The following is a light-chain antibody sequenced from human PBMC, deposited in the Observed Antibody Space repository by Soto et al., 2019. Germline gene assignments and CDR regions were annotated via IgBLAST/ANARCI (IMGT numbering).Light chain of an antibody. CDR2: EVS. CDR1: SSDVGGYNY. V-gene: IGLV2-8*01. J-gene: IGLJ2*01. CDR3: SSYAGSKV. Sequence: QSALTQPPSASGSPGQSVTISCIGISSDVGGYNYVSWYQQHPGKAPKLIIYEVSKRPSGVPDRFSGSKSGNTASLTVSGLQAEDEADYYCSSYAGSKVFGGWTKLTVL.